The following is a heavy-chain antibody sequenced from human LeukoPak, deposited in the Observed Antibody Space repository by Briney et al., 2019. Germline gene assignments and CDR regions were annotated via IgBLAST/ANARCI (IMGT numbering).Heavy chain of an antibody. CDR2: IYHSGST. CDR3: ARGRAGSYRSYFDY. CDR1: GYSISSGYY. D-gene: IGHD3-10*01. V-gene: IGHV4-38-2*01. Sequence: SETLSLTCAVSGYSISSGYYWGWIRQPPGKGLEWIGSIYHSGSTHYNPSLQSRVTISVDTSKNQFSLNLSSVTAADTAVYYCARGRAGSYRSYFDYWGQGTLVTVSS. J-gene: IGHJ4*02.